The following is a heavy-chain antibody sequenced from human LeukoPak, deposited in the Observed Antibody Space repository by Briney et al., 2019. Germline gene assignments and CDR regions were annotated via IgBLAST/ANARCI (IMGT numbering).Heavy chain of an antibody. CDR1: GGTFSSYA. Sequence: SVKVSCKASGGTFSSYAISWVRQAPGQGLEWMGGIIPIFGTANYAQKFQGRVTITADESTSTAYMELSSLRSEDTAVYYCAITTRGGNSEYNWFDPWGQGTLVTVSS. J-gene: IGHJ5*02. CDR3: AITTRGGNSEYNWFDP. CDR2: IIPIFGTA. D-gene: IGHD4-23*01. V-gene: IGHV1-69*13.